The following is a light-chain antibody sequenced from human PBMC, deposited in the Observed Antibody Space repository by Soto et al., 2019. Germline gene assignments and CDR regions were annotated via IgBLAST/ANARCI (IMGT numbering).Light chain of an antibody. Sequence: EIVFTQSPATLSSSPGEIVTLSCSASQTVSIYLAWSQQKPGQAPRPLIYDSSNISTCNPTRFSGSGYGTDFTLTISSIETEDVAVYYCQQRSNRPITFGGGKKVDMK. CDR3: QQRSNRPIT. J-gene: IGKJ4*01. V-gene: IGKV3-11*01. CDR1: QTVSIY. CDR2: DSS.